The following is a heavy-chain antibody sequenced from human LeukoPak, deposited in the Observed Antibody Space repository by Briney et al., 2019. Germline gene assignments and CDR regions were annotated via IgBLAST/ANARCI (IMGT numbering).Heavy chain of an antibody. CDR2: ITSSSSYI. V-gene: IGHV3-21*01. CDR1: GFTSSSYS. Sequence: GGSLRLSCVASGFTSSSYSMNWVRQAPGKGLEWVSSITSSSSYIYYAGSVKGRFTISRDTAKNSLYLQMNRLRAEDTAVYYCARGSYNSGWIIDYWGQGTLVTVSS. J-gene: IGHJ4*02. CDR3: ARGSYNSGWIIDY. D-gene: IGHD6-19*01.